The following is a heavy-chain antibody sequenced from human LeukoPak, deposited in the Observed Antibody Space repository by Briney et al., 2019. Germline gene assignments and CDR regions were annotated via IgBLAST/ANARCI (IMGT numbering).Heavy chain of an antibody. Sequence: GGSLRLSCAASGFTFSNYAIHWVRQAAGKGLEWVASIKHDGSEKYYVDSVRGRFTISRDNTMNSLYLQMSSLRAEDTAVYYCATDRGWRTSGYYLYYFEYWGQGTLVTFSS. CDR1: GFTFSNYA. V-gene: IGHV3-7*01. CDR2: IKHDGSEK. CDR3: ATDRGWRTSGYYLYYFEY. D-gene: IGHD3-3*01. J-gene: IGHJ4*02.